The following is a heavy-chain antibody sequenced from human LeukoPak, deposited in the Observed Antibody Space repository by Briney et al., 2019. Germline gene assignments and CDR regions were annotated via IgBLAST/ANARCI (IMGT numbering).Heavy chain of an antibody. CDR3: ATSSGYYYALGY. D-gene: IGHD3-22*01. V-gene: IGHV1-69*13. J-gene: IGHJ4*02. CDR1: GYTFTGYY. Sequence: SVKVSCKASGYTFTGYYMHWVRQAPGQGLEWMGGIIPIFGTANYAQKFQGRVTITADESTSTAYMELSSLRSEDTAVYYCATSSGYYYALGYWGQGTLVTVSS. CDR2: IIPIFGTA.